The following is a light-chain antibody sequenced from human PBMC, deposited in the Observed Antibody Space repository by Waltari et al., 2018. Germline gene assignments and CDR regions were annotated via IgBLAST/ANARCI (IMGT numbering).Light chain of an antibody. CDR2: WAS. CDR1: HSIVYSLNNKNY. V-gene: IGKV4-1*01. Sequence: DIVMTQSPDSLPVSLGERATLNAKSRHSIVYSLNNKNYLAWYQQKPGHSPKLLISWASTRESGVPDRFSGSGSGTDFTLTISSLQAEDVAVYYCQQYYTNPITFGPGTKVELK. CDR3: QQYYTNPIT. J-gene: IGKJ3*01.